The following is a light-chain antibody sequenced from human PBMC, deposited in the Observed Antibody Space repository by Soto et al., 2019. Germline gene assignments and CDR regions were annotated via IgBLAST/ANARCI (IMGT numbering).Light chain of an antibody. CDR3: QQSFTTPLT. V-gene: IGKV1-39*01. J-gene: IGKJ4*01. Sequence: DIQMTQSPSSLSASVGDRVTITCRASQSVGRFLNWYQQKPGKAPTVLINVASTLRSGVPSRFSGSGSGTDFNLTIHSLQPEAFATYFCQQSFTTPLTFGGGTKVDIK. CDR1: QSVGRF. CDR2: VAS.